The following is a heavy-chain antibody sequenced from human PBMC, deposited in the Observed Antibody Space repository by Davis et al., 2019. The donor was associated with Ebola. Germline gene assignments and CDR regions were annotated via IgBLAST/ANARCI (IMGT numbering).Heavy chain of an antibody. D-gene: IGHD4-17*01. CDR3: ARDKGNDYGDHFGY. CDR2: IYSGGST. CDR1: GFTVSSNY. V-gene: IGHV3-66*01. J-gene: IGHJ4*02. Sequence: PGGSLRLSCAASGFTVSSNYMSWVRQAPGKGLEWVSVIYSGGSTYYADSVKGRFTISRDNPKNTVYLQMNSLRAEDTAVYYCARDKGNDYGDHFGYWGQGTLVTVSS.